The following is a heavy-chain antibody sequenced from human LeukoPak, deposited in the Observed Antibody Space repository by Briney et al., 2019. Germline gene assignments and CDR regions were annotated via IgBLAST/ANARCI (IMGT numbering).Heavy chain of an antibody. D-gene: IGHD2-8*01. J-gene: IGHJ3*02. CDR3: GRRHYGVGFEI. V-gene: IGHV4-4*07. CDR1: GGSISSYY. CDR2: IYTSGST. Sequence: SETLSLTCTVSGGSISSYYWSWIRQPAGKGLEWIGRIYTSGSTNYNPSLKSRVTISVDTSKNQFSLQLSSVTAADTAVYFCGRRHYGVGFEIWGQGTKVTVSS.